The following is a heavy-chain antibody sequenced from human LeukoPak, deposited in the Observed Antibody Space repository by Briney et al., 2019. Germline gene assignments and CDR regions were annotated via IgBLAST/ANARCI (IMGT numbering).Heavy chain of an antibody. V-gene: IGHV3-21*04. CDR1: GFTFSSYS. CDR2: ISSSSSYI. Sequence: GGSLRLSCAASGFTFSSYSMNWVRQAPGKGLEWVSSISSSSSYIYYADSVKGRFTISRDNSKNTLFPQMNSLRAEDTAVYYCARGGRDAFDIWGQGTMVTVSS. J-gene: IGHJ3*02. CDR3: ARGGRDAFDI.